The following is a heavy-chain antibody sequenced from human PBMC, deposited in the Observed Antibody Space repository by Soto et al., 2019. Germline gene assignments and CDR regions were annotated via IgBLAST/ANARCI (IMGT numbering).Heavy chain of an antibody. CDR1: EDTFNNYF. V-gene: IGHV5-10-1*03. CDR2: IKPAISYT. Sequence: VQLVQSGAEVKKPGESLTISCQVSEDTFNNYFIAWVRQRPGQGLEWMGRIKPAISYTDYSPSFRGLVAFSVDESRTTFYLPLTSLKASDTAIFYCGRLGVGLNYGVDAWAQGTSVTVSS. J-gene: IGHJ6*02. D-gene: IGHD3-3*01. CDR3: GRLGVGLNYGVDA.